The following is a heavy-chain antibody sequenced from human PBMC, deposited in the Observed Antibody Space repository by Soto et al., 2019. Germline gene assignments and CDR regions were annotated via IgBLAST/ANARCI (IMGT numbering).Heavy chain of an antibody. CDR3: ARILYYYGSGTKYYFDY. CDR1: GFSLSNARMG. Sequence: QVTLKESGPVLVKPTETLTLTCTVSGFSLSNARMGVSWIRQPPGNALEWLAHIFSNDEKSYSTSLKSRLAISKDTSKSQVVLTMTNMDPVDTATYYCARILYYYGSGTKYYFDYWGQGTLVTVSS. CDR2: IFSNDEK. J-gene: IGHJ4*02. D-gene: IGHD3-10*01. V-gene: IGHV2-26*01.